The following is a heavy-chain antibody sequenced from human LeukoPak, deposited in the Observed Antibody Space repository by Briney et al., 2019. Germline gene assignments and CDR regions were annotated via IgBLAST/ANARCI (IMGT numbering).Heavy chain of an antibody. V-gene: IGHV4-39*07. CDR2: IYYSGST. CDR3: ARDFVQVGGRLGGSVDY. CDR1: GGSISSSSYY. Sequence: SETLSLTCTVSGGSISSSSYYWGWIRQPPGKGLEWIGSIYYSGSTYYNPSLKSRVTISVDTSKNQFSLKLSSVTAADTAVYYCARDFVQVGGRLGGSVDYWGQGTLVTVSS. D-gene: IGHD3-16*01. J-gene: IGHJ4*02.